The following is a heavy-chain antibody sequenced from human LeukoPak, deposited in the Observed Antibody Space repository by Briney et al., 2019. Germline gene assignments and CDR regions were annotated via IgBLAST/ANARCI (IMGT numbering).Heavy chain of an antibody. Sequence: SETLSLTCTVSGGSISSGSHDWSWIRQPAGKALEWIGRVYTSGSTDYNPSLKSRVAISVDTSKNQFSLKLSSVTAADTAVYYCARDSDYGDYVDYWGQGTLVTVSS. CDR1: GGSISSGSHD. D-gene: IGHD4-17*01. J-gene: IGHJ4*02. V-gene: IGHV4-61*02. CDR3: ARDSDYGDYVDY. CDR2: VYTSGST.